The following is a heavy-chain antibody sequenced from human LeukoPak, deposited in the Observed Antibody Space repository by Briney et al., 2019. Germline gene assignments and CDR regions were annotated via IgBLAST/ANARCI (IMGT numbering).Heavy chain of an antibody. D-gene: IGHD6-19*01. Sequence: SETLSLTCTVSSGSISINSHYLSWIHQPPGKGLEWIGSISHTGNTYYTPSLRSRVTVSVDKSQNQFFLKLSSVTAADTAQYYCARGGGIAVAHLWGQGTLVTVSS. CDR1: SGSISINSHY. V-gene: IGHV4-39*07. CDR3: ARGGGIAVAHL. J-gene: IGHJ4*02. CDR2: ISHTGNT.